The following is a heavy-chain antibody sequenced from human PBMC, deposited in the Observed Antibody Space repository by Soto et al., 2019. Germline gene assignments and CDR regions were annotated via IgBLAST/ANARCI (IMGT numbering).Heavy chain of an antibody. CDR1: GGSISSGGYY. CDR3: AKDDFTDRGDDYFDY. CDR2: IGASGDIT. V-gene: IGHV3-23*01. J-gene: IGHJ4*02. Sequence: ASETLSLTCTVSGGSISSGGYYWSWVRQAPGKGLEWVAGIGASGDITWYADSVKGRLSISRDNSKNTLYLQLNSLRFEDTAVYYCAKDDFTDRGDDYFDYWGPGTLVTVSS. D-gene: IGHD2-21*02.